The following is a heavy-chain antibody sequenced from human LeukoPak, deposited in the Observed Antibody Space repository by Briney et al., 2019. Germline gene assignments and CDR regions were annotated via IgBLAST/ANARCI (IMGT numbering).Heavy chain of an antibody. V-gene: IGHV5-51*01. D-gene: IGHD1-26*01. CDR3: ARWWESGSYPFDY. J-gene: IGHJ4*02. Sequence: PGESLKISCKGSRYSFTRYWIGWVRQMPGKGLEWMGIIYPGDSDTRYSPSFQGQVTISADKSISSAYLQWSSLKASETAIYYCARWWESGSYPFDYWGQGTLVTVSS. CDR2: IYPGDSDT. CDR1: RYSFTRYW.